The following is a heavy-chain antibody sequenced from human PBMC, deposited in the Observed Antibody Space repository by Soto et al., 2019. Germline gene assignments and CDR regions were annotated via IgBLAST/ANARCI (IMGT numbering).Heavy chain of an antibody. Sequence: PGDSLKISCKGSGYSFTSYWIGWVRQMPGKGLEWMGIIYPGDSDTRYSPSFQGQVTISADKSISTAYLQWSSLKASDTAMYYCARLGNIVVVPAASSGSPYYYYYYMDVWGKGTTVNVSS. J-gene: IGHJ6*03. CDR1: GYSFTSYW. D-gene: IGHD2-2*01. V-gene: IGHV5-51*01. CDR2: IYPGDSDT. CDR3: ARLGNIVVVPAASSGSPYYYYYYMDV.